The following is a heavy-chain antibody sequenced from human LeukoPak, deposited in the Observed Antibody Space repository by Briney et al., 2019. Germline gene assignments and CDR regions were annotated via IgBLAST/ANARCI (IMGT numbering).Heavy chain of an antibody. CDR2: FHYSGST. V-gene: IGHV4-38-2*02. Sequence: TLSLTCTVSGYSIISGYSWEWIRQPPGKGLEWIGSFHYSGSTYYNPSLMSRVTISGDTSKNQFSLRLSSVTAADTAVYYCARAYCSSTSCHTEGWFDPWGQGTLVTVSS. CDR3: ARAYCSSTSCHTEGWFDP. CDR1: GYSIISGYS. J-gene: IGHJ5*02. D-gene: IGHD2-2*02.